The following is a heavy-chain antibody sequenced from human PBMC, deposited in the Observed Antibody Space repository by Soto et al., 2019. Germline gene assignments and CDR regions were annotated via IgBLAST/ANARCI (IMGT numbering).Heavy chain of an antibody. CDR3: AKTDSDYGDYCVDY. V-gene: IGHV3-30*18. CDR1: GFTFNNYA. Sequence: QMLLMESEGGVVQPGRSRRLSCAASGFTFNNYAMHWVRQAPGKGLEWVAVISYDGRNEYYADSVKGRFTISRDNSKSTLFLQMNSLRVEDTAVYYCAKTDSDYGDYCVDYWGQGTLVTVSS. CDR2: ISYDGRNE. D-gene: IGHD4-17*01. J-gene: IGHJ4*02.